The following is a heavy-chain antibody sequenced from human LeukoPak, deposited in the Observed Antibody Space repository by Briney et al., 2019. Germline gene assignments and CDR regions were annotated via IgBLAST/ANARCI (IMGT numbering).Heavy chain of an antibody. J-gene: IGHJ6*04. CDR2: IIPIFGTA. CDR1: GGTFSSYA. V-gene: IGHV1-69*13. Sequence: SVTVSCKASGGTFSSYAIGWVRQAPGQGLEWMGGIIPIFGTANYAQKFQGRVTITADESTSTAYMELSSLRSEDTAVYYCAREAGVTMVRGVTSYGMDVWGKGTTVTVSS. D-gene: IGHD3-10*01. CDR3: AREAGVTMVRGVTSYGMDV.